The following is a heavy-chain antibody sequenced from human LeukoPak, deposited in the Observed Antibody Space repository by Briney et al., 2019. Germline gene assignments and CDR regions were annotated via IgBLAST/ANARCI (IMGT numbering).Heavy chain of an antibody. Sequence: GGSLRLSCAASGFTFSSYAMHWIRHAPGKGLEYVSAISKNGDSTFHATSVKGSFTISRDNSNNTLYLQMGSLRPEDMAVYYCARMDYSDQFFQHWGQGSLVTVSS. CDR2: ISKNGDST. J-gene: IGHJ1*01. V-gene: IGHV3-64*01. CDR1: GFTFSSYA. D-gene: IGHD4-17*01. CDR3: ARMDYSDQFFQH.